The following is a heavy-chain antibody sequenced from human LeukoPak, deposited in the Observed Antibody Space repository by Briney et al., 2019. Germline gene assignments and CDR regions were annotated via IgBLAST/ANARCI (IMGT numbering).Heavy chain of an antibody. J-gene: IGHJ4*02. CDR3: ALRPLRVRGVYGNHYFDY. Sequence: GGSLRLSCAASGFTFSSYSMNWVRQAPGKGLEWVSSISSSSSYIYYADSVKGRFAISRDNAKNSLYLQMNSLRAEDTAVYYCALRPLRVRGVYGNHYFDYWGQGTLVTVSS. CDR2: ISSSSSYI. D-gene: IGHD3-10*01. V-gene: IGHV3-21*01. CDR1: GFTFSSYS.